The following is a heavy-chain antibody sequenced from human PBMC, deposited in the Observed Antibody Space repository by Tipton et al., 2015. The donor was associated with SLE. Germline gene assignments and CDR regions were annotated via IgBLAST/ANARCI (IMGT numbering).Heavy chain of an antibody. Sequence: QLVQSGAEVKKPGASVKVSCKASGYTFTSYGISWVRQAPGQGLEWMGWISAYNGNTNYAQKFQGRVTMTRDTSISTAYMELSRLRSDDTAVYYCARGPQPRSSSWTGRGDYFDYWGQGTLVTVSS. D-gene: IGHD6-13*01. V-gene: IGHV1-18*01. CDR1: GYTFTSYG. CDR2: ISAYNGNT. CDR3: ARGPQPRSSSWTGRGDYFDY. J-gene: IGHJ4*02.